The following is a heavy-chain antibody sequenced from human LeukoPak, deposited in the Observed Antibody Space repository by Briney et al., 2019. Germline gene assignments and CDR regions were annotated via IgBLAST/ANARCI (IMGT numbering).Heavy chain of an antibody. V-gene: IGHV3-53*05. J-gene: IGHJ6*03. CDR3: AKGGYSYGYAYYYYYMDV. CDR2: IYIGGST. Sequence: GGSLRLSCSASGLPVSSNYMSWVRQPPPKGLDWVAVIYIGGSTYYADSVKGRFTIARDNSKNTLYLQMNSLRAEDTAVYYCAKGGYSYGYAYYYYYMDVWGKGTTVTISS. CDR1: GLPVSSNY. D-gene: IGHD5-18*01.